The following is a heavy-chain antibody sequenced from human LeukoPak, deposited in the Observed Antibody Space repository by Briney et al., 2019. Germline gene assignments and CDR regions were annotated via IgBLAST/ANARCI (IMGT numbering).Heavy chain of an antibody. J-gene: IGHJ6*03. CDR1: ADTFSNYD. Sequence: GASVMVSCKASADTFSNYDINWVRQATGQGFEWMGWMNPNSGNTGYAQKFQGRVTITRNTSISTAYMELSSLRSEDTAVYYCARSNYQYDILTGYLYYYYYYMDVWGKGTTVTVSS. V-gene: IGHV1-8*03. CDR3: ARSNYQYDILTGYLYYYYYYMDV. D-gene: IGHD3-9*01. CDR2: MNPNSGNT.